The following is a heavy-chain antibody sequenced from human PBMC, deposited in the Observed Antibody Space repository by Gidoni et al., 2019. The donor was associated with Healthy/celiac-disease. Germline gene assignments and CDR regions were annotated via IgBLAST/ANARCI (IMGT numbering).Heavy chain of an antibody. CDR1: GFPFSSFA. Sequence: QVQLVESGGGVVQPGRSLRLSCAASGFPFSSFAMHWVRQAPGKGLEWVAVISYDGSNKYYADSVKGRFTISRDNSKNTLYLQLNSLRPEDTAIYYCARSYYDFWSGSLNGPYGMDVWGQGTTVTVSS. D-gene: IGHD3-3*01. V-gene: IGHV3-30-3*01. CDR2: ISYDGSNK. J-gene: IGHJ6*02. CDR3: ARSYYDFWSGSLNGPYGMDV.